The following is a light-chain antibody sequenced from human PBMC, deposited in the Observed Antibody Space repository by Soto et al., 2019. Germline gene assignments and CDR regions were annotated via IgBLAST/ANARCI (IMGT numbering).Light chain of an antibody. CDR1: SSNIGSNT. V-gene: IGLV1-44*01. J-gene: IGLJ2*01. Sequence: QSVLTQPPSASGTPGQRVTISCSGSSSNIGSNTINWYQQLPGTAPKLLIHGDNLRPSGVPDRFSGSKSGTSASLAISGLQSEDEADYYCATWDDSLNGVVFGGGTKVTVL. CDR3: ATWDDSLNGVV. CDR2: GDN.